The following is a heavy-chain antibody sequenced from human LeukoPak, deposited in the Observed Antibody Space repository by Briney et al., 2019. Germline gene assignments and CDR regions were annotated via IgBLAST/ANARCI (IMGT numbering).Heavy chain of an antibody. CDR1: GGTFSSYA. V-gene: IGHV1-69*04. CDR2: IIPILGIA. CDR3: ARDYGGNGENWYFDL. D-gene: IGHD4-23*01. J-gene: IGHJ2*01. Sequence: AASVKVSCKASGGTFSSYAISWVRQAPGQGLEWMGRIIPILGIANYAQKFQGRVTITADKSTSTAYMELSSLRSEDTAVYYCARDYGGNGENWYFDLWGRGTLVTVSS.